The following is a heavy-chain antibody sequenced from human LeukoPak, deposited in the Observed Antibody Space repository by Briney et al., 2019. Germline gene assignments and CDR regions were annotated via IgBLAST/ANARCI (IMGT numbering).Heavy chain of an antibody. D-gene: IGHD3-22*01. CDR1: GGSISSYY. Sequence: PSETLSLTCTVSGGSISSYYWNWIRQPPGKGLEWIGEINHSGSTNYNPSLKSRVTISVDTSKNQFSLKLSSVTAADTAVYYCASPRAYDSSGYITTDYYYYYGMDVWGQGTTVTVSS. V-gene: IGHV4-34*01. CDR3: ASPRAYDSSGYITTDYYYYYGMDV. CDR2: INHSGST. J-gene: IGHJ6*02.